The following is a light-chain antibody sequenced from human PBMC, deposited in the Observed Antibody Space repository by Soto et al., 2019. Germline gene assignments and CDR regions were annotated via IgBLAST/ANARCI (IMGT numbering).Light chain of an antibody. CDR1: QSVSTSY. CDR2: GAS. Sequence: IVLTHSPGTLSFSPWYRSTLSFSSSQSVSTSYLAWYQQKPGQAPRLLIYGASSRATGIPDRFSGSGSGTDFTLTISGLEPEDFAVYYCQQYGNSRGTFGQGTKVDTK. V-gene: IGKV3-20*01. CDR3: QQYGNSRGT. J-gene: IGKJ1*01.